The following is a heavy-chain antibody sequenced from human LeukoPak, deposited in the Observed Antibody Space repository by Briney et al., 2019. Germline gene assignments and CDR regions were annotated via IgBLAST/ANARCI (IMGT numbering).Heavy chain of an antibody. CDR1: GFTFSIYW. J-gene: IGHJ4*02. V-gene: IGHV3-7*03. CDR2: INQDGSEK. D-gene: IGHD3-16*02. Sequence: GGSLRLSCAASGFTFSIYWMNWVRQAPGKGLEWVASINQDGSEKYYVDSVKGRFTISRDNGKNSLFLQMNSLRSEDTAVYYCAAGHSVWGSYRPDYWGQGTLVTVSS. CDR3: AAGHSVWGSYRPDY.